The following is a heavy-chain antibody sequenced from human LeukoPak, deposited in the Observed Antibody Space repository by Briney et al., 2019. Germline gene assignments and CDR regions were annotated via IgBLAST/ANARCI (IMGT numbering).Heavy chain of an antibody. D-gene: IGHD7-27*01. Sequence: SETLSLTCAVYGGSFSGYYWSWIRQPPGKGLEWIGEINHSGSTNYNPSLKSRVTISVDTSKNQFSLKLSSVTAADTAVYYCARGSRVTGDTHWGQGTLVTVSS. CDR1: GGSFSGYY. V-gene: IGHV4-34*01. CDR2: INHSGST. J-gene: IGHJ4*02. CDR3: ARGSRVTGDTH.